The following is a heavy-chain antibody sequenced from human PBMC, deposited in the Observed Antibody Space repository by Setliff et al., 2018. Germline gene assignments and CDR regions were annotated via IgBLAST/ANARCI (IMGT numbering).Heavy chain of an antibody. J-gene: IGHJ6*02. Sequence: ASVKVSCKASGYTFTSYGISWVRQAPGQGLEWMGWISAYNGNTNYAQKLQGRVTMTTDTSTSTAYMELRSLRSDDTAVYHCARSTVTQIFYYGMDVWGQGTTVTVSS. CDR2: ISAYNGNT. D-gene: IGHD4-17*01. V-gene: IGHV1-18*01. CDR1: GYTFTSYG. CDR3: ARSTVTQIFYYGMDV.